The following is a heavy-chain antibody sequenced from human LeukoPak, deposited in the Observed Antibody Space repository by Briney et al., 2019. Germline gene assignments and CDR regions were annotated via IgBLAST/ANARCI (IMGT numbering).Heavy chain of an antibody. V-gene: IGHV4-39*01. CDR2: IYYSGST. Sequence: SETLSLTCTVSGGSISSSSYYGGWIRQPPGKGLEWIGSIYYSGSTYYNPSLKSRVTISVDTSKNQFSLKLSSVTAADTAVYYCARRGTVTTERFDYWGQGTLVTVSS. J-gene: IGHJ4*02. D-gene: IGHD4-11*01. CDR1: GGSISSSSYY. CDR3: ARRGTVTTERFDY.